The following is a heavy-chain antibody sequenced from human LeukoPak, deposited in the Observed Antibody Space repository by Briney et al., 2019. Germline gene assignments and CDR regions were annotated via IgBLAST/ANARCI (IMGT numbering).Heavy chain of an antibody. D-gene: IGHD5-18*01. V-gene: IGHV3-23*01. CDR2: ISGSGDST. CDR3: ATVDTAWD. J-gene: IGHJ4*02. CDR1: GFTFSTYA. Sequence: GGSLRLSCAASGFTFSTYAMNWVRQAPGKGLEWVSGISGSGDSTYSAGSVKGQFTISRDNAKNTLYLQMNSLRAEDTAVYYCATVDTAWDWGQGTLVTVSS.